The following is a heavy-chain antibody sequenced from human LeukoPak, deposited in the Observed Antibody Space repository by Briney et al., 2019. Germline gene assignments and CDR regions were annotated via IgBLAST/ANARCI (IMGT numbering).Heavy chain of an antibody. CDR1: GFTFSSYA. Sequence: GGSLRLSCAASGFTFSSYAMHWVRQAPGKGLEWVANIKQDGSEKYYVDSVKGRFTISRDNAKNSLYLQMNSLRAEDTAVYYCARSYSSSWYVYWGQGTLVTVSS. V-gene: IGHV3-7*01. D-gene: IGHD6-13*01. J-gene: IGHJ4*02. CDR3: ARSYSSSWYVY. CDR2: IKQDGSEK.